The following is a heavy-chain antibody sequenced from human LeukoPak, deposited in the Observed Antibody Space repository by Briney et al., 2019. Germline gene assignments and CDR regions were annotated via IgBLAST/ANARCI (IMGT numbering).Heavy chain of an antibody. J-gene: IGHJ4*02. Sequence: SETLSLTCAVYGGAFSGYYWSWIRQPPGKGLEWIGEITHSGSTNYNPSLKSRVTISVDTSKNQFSLKLSSVTAADTAVYYCARGPPYDFWKGYYFDYWGQGTLVTVSS. D-gene: IGHD3-3*01. CDR2: ITHSGST. CDR3: ARGPPYDFWKGYYFDY. CDR1: GGAFSGYY. V-gene: IGHV4-34*01.